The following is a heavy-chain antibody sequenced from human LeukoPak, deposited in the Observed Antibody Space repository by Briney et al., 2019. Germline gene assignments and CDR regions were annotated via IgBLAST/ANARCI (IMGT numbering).Heavy chain of an antibody. D-gene: IGHD4-11*01. CDR3: ARSPPYVPYSNYLFDH. CDR1: GFSFSSFA. Sequence: GGSLRLSCAASGFSFSSFAMSWVRQAPGKGLEWVSVFSGIGDNIDYADSVKGRFTISRDNSKHTLYLQMNSLRAEDTAVYYCARSPPYVPYSNYLFDHLGQGTLVTVFS. V-gene: IGHV3-23*01. J-gene: IGHJ4*01. CDR2: FSGIGDNI.